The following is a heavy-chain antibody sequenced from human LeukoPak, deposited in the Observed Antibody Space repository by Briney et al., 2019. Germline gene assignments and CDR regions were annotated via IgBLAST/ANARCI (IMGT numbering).Heavy chain of an antibody. CDR3: ARDPQYYDILTGYYMEGGFDP. V-gene: IGHV4-38-2*02. CDR1: GYSISSGYY. CDR2: IYHSGST. J-gene: IGHJ5*02. Sequence: SETLSLTCTVSGYSISSGYYWGWIRQPPGKGLEWIGSIYHSGSTYYNPSLKSRVTISVDTSKNQFSLKLSSVTAADTAVYYCARDPQYYDILTGYYMEGGFDPWGQGTLVTVSS. D-gene: IGHD3-9*01.